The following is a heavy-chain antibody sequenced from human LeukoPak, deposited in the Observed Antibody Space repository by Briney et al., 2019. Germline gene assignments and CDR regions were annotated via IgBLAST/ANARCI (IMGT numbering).Heavy chain of an antibody. J-gene: IGHJ6*02. V-gene: IGHV3-7*03. CDR2: INHNGNVN. D-gene: IGHD3-16*01. Sequence: PGGSLRLSCAASGFTFSSYWMNWARQAPVKGLEWVASINHNGNVNYYVDSVKGRFTISRDNAKNSLYVQMSNLRAEDTAVYFCARGGGLDVWGQGATVTVSS. CDR3: ARGGGLDV. CDR1: GFTFSSYW.